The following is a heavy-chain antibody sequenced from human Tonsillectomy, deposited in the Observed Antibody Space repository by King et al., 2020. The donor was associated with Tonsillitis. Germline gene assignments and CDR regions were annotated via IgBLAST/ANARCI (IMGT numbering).Heavy chain of an antibody. CDR2: IWYDGSNK. CDR1: GFTFSSYG. J-gene: IGHJ4*02. D-gene: IGHD5-24*01. V-gene: IGHV3-33*01. Sequence: VQLVESGGGVVQPGRSLRLSCAASGFTFSSYGMHWVRQAPGKGLEWGAVIWYDGSNKYYADSVKGRFPISRDNSKNTLYLQMNSLRAEDTAVYYCSRDRGEMATLDYWGQGTLVTVSS. CDR3: SRDRGEMATLDY.